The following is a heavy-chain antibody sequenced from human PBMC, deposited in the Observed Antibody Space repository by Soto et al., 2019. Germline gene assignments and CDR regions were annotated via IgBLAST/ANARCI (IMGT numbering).Heavy chain of an antibody. D-gene: IGHD2-15*01. J-gene: IGHJ3*02. CDR1: GYTFTSYG. CDR2: ISAYNGNT. Sequence: ASVKVSCKASGYTFTSYGISWVRQAPGQGLEWMGWISAYNGNTNYAQKLQGRVTMTTDTSTSTAYMELRSLRSDDTAVYYCARDRKYCSGGSCYRIYHDAFDIWGQGTMVTVSS. V-gene: IGHV1-18*01. CDR3: ARDRKYCSGGSCYRIYHDAFDI.